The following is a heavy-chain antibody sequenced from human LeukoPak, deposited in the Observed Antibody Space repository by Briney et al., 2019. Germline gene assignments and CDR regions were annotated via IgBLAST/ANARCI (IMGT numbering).Heavy chain of an antibody. CDR2: ISYDGSNK. CDR3: ARRYSSSWFKPFDL. V-gene: IGHV3-30*03. J-gene: IGHJ3*01. Sequence: PGGSLRLSCAASGFTFSHYWMQWVGQAPGKGRVWVAVISYDGSNKYYADPVKGRFTISRDNSKNTLYLQMNSLRDEETAVYYCARRYSSSWFKPFDLWGQGTMVTVSS. CDR1: GFTFSHYW. D-gene: IGHD6-13*01.